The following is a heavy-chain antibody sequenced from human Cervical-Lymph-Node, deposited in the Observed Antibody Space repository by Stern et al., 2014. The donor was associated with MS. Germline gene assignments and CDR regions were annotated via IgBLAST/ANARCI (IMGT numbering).Heavy chain of an antibody. CDR2: IHYSGST. V-gene: IGHV4-59*11. CDR3: VRYCSGGSCPDV. D-gene: IGHD2-15*01. CDR1: GGSINSHY. J-gene: IGHJ6*02. Sequence: QVQLQESGPGLVKPSETLSLTCTVSGGSINSHYWTWMRQPPGQGLEWIGYIHYSGSTRYNPSLKSRVTMSVDASKNQISLRLTSVSAADTAVYYCVRYCSGGSCPDVWGQGTTVTVSS.